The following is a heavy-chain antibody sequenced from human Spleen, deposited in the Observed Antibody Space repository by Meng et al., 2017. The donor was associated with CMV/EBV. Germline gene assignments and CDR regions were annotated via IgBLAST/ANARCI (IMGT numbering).Heavy chain of an antibody. D-gene: IGHD2-2*01. CDR3: AKELGSSTAFDI. CDR1: GFTFSSYA. Sequence: GGSLRLSCAASGFTFSSYAMSWVRRAPGKGLEWVSAISNNGGRTYDADSVKGRFTISRDNSRNTLYLQMNSLRAEDTAVYNCAKELGSSTAFDIWGQGTMVTVSS. CDR2: ISNNGGRT. V-gene: IGHV3-23*01. J-gene: IGHJ3*02.